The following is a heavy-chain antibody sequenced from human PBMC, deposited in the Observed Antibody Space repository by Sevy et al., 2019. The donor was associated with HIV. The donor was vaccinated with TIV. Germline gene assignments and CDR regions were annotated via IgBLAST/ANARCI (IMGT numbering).Heavy chain of an antibody. J-gene: IGHJ4*02. V-gene: IGHV3-23*01. Sequence: GGSLRLSCAASGFIFSTYAMSWVRQAPGMGLECVSAISGSGGSTYYADSVKGRFTISRDISKNTLYLQMNSLRAEDTAVYYCAKDPALYCSSTSCSIYWGQGNLVTVSS. D-gene: IGHD2-2*01. CDR3: AKDPALYCSSTSCSIY. CDR1: GFIFSTYA. CDR2: ISGSGGST.